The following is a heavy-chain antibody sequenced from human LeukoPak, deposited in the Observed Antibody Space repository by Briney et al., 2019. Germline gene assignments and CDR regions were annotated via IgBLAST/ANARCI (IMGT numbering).Heavy chain of an antibody. CDR3: ARGPRKSGYYDSSGYYQYYYYYMDV. CDR1: GGSISTYY. D-gene: IGHD3-22*01. J-gene: IGHJ6*03. CDR2: IYYSGST. Sequence: PSETLSLTCTVSGGSISTYYWSWIRQPPGKGLEWIGYIYYSGSTNYNPSLKSRVTMSVDTSKNQFSLKLSSVTAADTAVYYCARGPRKSGYYDSSGYYQYYYYYMDVWGKGTTVTVSS. V-gene: IGHV4-59*12.